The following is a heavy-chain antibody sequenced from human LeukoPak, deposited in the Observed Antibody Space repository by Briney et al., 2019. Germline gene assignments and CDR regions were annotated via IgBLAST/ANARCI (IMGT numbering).Heavy chain of an antibody. D-gene: IGHD4-23*01. V-gene: IGHV4-59*08. CDR1: GGSISSYY. CDR3: ARHSPDYGGNSGGYYYYGMDV. J-gene: IGHJ6*02. Sequence: PSETLSLTCTVSGGSISSYYWSWIRQPPGKGLEWIGYIYYSGSTNYNPSLKSRVTISVDTSKNQFSLKLSSVTAADTAVYYCARHSPDYGGNSGGYYYYGMDVWGQGTTVTVSS. CDR2: IYYSGST.